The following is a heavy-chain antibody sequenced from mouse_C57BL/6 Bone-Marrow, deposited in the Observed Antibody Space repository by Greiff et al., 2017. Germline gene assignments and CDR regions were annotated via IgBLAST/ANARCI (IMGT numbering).Heavy chain of an antibody. CDR1: GFTFSDYG. J-gene: IGHJ1*03. Sequence: EVQVEESGGGLVKPGGSLKLSCAASGFTFSDYGMHWVRQAPEKGLEWVAYISSGSSTIYYADTVKGRFTLSRDNAKNTLFLQMTSLRSEDTAMYYCAGRGDYYGSRTWYFDVWGTGTTVTVSS. D-gene: IGHD1-1*01. CDR2: ISSGSSTI. V-gene: IGHV5-17*01. CDR3: AGRGDYYGSRTWYFDV.